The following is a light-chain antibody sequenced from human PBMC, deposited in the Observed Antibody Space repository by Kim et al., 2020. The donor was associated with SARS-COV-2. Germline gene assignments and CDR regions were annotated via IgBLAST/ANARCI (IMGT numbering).Light chain of an antibody. CDR3: SSYTTSTTRV. CDR2: DVG. Sequence: QSALTQPASVSGSPGQSITISCSGSSSDVGGYNYVSWYQQHPGKAPKLIIYDVGSRPSGVSYRFSGSKSGNTASLTISGLQTEDEADYYCSSYTTSTTRVFGGGTQLTVL. J-gene: IGLJ3*02. V-gene: IGLV2-14*03. CDR1: SSDVGGYNY.